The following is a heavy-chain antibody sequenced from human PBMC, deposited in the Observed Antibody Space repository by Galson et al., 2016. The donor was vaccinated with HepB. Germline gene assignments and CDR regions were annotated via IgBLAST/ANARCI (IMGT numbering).Heavy chain of an antibody. CDR2: IRSSDKMT. Sequence: SLRLSCAASGFIFSDYYMSWIRQSSGKGLEWVSYIRSSDKMTFYADSVKGRFTISRDNAKNSLSLQMNSLRAEETAVYYCARIIGRAFDMWGQGTMVTVSS. D-gene: IGHD1-26*01. CDR3: ARIIGRAFDM. J-gene: IGHJ3*02. V-gene: IGHV3-11*01. CDR1: GFIFSDYY.